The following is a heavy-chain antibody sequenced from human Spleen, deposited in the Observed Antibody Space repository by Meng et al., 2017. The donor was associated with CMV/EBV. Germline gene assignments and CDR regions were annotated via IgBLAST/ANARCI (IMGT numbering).Heavy chain of an antibody. J-gene: IGHJ4*02. V-gene: IGHV1-46*01. CDR2: IEPSGT. CDR3: AKAVFYVGPLDS. CDR1: GYSLTSQY. Sequence: ASVKVSCKAFGYSLTSQYIHWVRQAPGQGFEWMGIIEPSGTSYAQNFQGRVTVTRDTSTRTVYMELSSLRSEDTALYYCAKAVFYVGPLDSWGQGTLVTVSS. D-gene: IGHD3-10*02.